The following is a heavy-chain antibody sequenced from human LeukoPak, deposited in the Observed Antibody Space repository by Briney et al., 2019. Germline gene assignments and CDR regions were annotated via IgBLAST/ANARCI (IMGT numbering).Heavy chain of an antibody. D-gene: IGHD2-8*01. CDR3: ARLKDDVTKLDY. J-gene: IGHJ4*02. CDR2: INQDGSQK. V-gene: IGHV3-7*01. CDR1: GFTFSTYW. Sequence: GGSLGLSCAASGFTFSTYWMSWVRQAPGKGLEWVANINQDGSQKRYVDSVQGRFTISRDNTKNSLFLQMNSLRAEDTAVYYCARLKDDVTKLDYWGQGTLVTVSS.